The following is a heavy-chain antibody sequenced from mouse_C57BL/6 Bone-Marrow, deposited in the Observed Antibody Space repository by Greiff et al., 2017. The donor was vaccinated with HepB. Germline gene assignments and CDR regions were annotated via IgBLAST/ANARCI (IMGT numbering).Heavy chain of an antibody. CDR1: GYTFTSYW. CDR2: IDPSDSYT. Sequence: QVQLQQPGAELVMPGASVKLSCKASGYTFTSYWMHWVKQRPGQGLEWIGEIDPSDSYTNYNQKFKGKSTLTVDKSSSTAYMQLSSLTSEDSAVYYCAQKENRGFAYWGQGTLVTVSA. V-gene: IGHV1-69*01. CDR3: AQKENRGFAY. J-gene: IGHJ3*01.